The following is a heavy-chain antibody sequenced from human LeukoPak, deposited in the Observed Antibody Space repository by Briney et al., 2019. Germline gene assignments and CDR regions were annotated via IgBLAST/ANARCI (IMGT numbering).Heavy chain of an antibody. V-gene: IGHV4-34*01. D-gene: IGHD2-15*01. J-gene: IGHJ4*02. Sequence: AETLSLTCAVYGGSFSGYYWSWLRQAPGKGLEWLGEISYSGSTNYNPSLKGRVTISVETSKNQFSLKLIYVTSADTAVYYCARGVRSGGSCYSVRNYWGQGTLVTVSS. CDR2: ISYSGST. CDR1: GGSFSGYY. CDR3: ARGVRSGGSCYSVRNY.